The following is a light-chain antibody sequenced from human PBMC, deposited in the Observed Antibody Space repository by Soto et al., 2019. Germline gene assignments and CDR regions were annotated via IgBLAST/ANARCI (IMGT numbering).Light chain of an antibody. CDR3: HQYGASPRT. J-gene: IGKJ1*01. V-gene: IGKV3-20*01. CDR1: QSVTSSY. CDR2: GAS. Sequence: EIVLTQSPDTLSLSPGERATLSCRASQSVTSSYLAWYQQKPGQAPRLLIFGASNSATGIPDRFSGSGSGTDFTLTINGLEPEDFAVYSCHQYGASPRTFGQGTKVEIK.